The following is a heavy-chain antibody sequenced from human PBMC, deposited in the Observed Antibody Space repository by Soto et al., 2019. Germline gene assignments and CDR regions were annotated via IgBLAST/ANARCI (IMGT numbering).Heavy chain of an antibody. D-gene: IGHD5-12*01. CDR3: ARAISGYVT. Sequence: QVQLVQSGAEMKKPGASVKLSCKASGITYNTYAIHWVRQAPGQGLEWMGWINAGNGDTRYSQNFQGRVTLTRDTCASTVYMDLDSLKFEDTGVYYCARAISGYVTWGQGTLVTVSS. CDR2: INAGNGDT. CDR1: GITYNTYA. V-gene: IGHV1-3*01. J-gene: IGHJ4*02.